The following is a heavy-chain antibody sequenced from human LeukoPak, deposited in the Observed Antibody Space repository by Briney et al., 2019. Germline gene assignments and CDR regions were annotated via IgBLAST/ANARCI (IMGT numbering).Heavy chain of an antibody. CDR1: GGSISSYY. CDR2: IYTSGST. D-gene: IGHD2-21*02. CDR3: ARDRAYCGGDCYSGGDYYYYGMDV. V-gene: IGHV4-4*07. Sequence: SETLSLTCTVSGGSISSYYWSWIRQPAGKGLEWIGRIYTSGSTNYNPSLKSRVTMSVDTSKNQFSLKLSSVTAADTAVYYCARDRAYCGGDCYSGGDYYYYGMDVWGQGTTVTVSS. J-gene: IGHJ6*02.